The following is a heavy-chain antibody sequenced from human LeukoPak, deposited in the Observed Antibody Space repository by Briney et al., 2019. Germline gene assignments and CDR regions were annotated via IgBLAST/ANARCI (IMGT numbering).Heavy chain of an antibody. D-gene: IGHD4-23*01. J-gene: IGHJ4*02. V-gene: IGHV4-4*09. CDR2: IYTSGST. CDR1: GGSISSYY. Sequence: SETLSLTCTVAGGSISSYYWSWIRQPPGKGLEWIGYIYTSGSTNYNPSLKSRVTISVDTSKNQFSLKLSSVTAADPAVYYCARRAKPPGTVVTPRYFDYWGQGTLVTVSS. CDR3: ARRAKPPGTVVTPRYFDY.